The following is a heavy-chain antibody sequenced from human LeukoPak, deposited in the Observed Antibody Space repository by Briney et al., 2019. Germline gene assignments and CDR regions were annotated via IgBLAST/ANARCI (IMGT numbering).Heavy chain of an antibody. D-gene: IGHD3-10*02. CDR3: AELGITMIGGV. V-gene: IGHV3-7*01. J-gene: IGHJ6*04. CDR2: INQDGTEK. Sequence: GGSLRLSCAASGFPFSTYWISWVRQAPGKELEWVANINQDGTEKYYVDSVKGRFTISRDNAKNSLYLQMNSLRAEDTAVYYCAELGITMIGGVWGKGTTVTISS. CDR1: GFPFSTYW.